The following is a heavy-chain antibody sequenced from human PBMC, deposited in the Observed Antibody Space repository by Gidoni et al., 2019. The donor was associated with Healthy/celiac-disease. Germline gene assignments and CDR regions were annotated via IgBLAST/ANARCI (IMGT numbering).Heavy chain of an antibody. CDR3: AYAHDPRRQPTSAWPFDY. V-gene: IGHV3-30*03. CDR2: ISEDRSNK. Sequence: GKGLEWVAVISEDRSNKYYAASVKGRLTISRDNSKKTLYRQMHSLRAEDSAVYYCAYAHDPRRQPTSAWPFDYWGQGTLVTVSS. D-gene: IGHD3-3*01. J-gene: IGHJ4*02.